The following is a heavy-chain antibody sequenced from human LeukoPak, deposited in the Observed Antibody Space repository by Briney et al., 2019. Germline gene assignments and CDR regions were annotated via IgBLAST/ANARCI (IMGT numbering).Heavy chain of an antibody. V-gene: IGHV3-7*01. CDR1: GFTFSSYW. Sequence: GGSLRLSCAPPGFTFSSYWMSWVRQAPGKGLEWVSHTKYDGSEKYYVDSVKGRFTTSRDNAKNSLYLQMNSLRAEDTALYYCARDIEAAGLFLDYWGQGTLVTVSS. J-gene: IGHJ4*02. CDR3: ARDIEAAGLFLDY. D-gene: IGHD6-13*01. CDR2: TKYDGSEK.